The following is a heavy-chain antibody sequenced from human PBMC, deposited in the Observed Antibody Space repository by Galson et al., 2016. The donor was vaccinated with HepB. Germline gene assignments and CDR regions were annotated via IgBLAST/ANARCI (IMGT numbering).Heavy chain of an antibody. CDR1: GYTFTSHG. CDR2: SSPYNGDT. V-gene: IGHV1-18*04. J-gene: IGHJ4*02. CDR3: ARDRRDGDLFPQVPVDY. D-gene: IGHD4-17*01. Sequence: SVKVSCKASGYTFTSHGITWVRQAPGQGLEWVGWSSPYNGDTNYGQKVQGRVTMTTDKSTNTAYMDLRSLRSDDTTVMLCARDRRDGDLFPQVPVDYGGQGTLVTVSS.